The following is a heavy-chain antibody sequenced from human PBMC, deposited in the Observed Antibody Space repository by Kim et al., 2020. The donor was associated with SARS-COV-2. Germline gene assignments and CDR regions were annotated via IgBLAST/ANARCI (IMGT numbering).Heavy chain of an antibody. Sequence: GGSLRLSFAASGFTFSSYAMHWVRQAPGKGLEWVAAIYFDGSHKSHADSVNGRFTISRDNSRNTLYLQMNSLRAGDTALYYCTREINGSGRQQSPRSAFDFWGQGTMVTVSS. CDR2: IYFDGSHK. CDR1: GFTFSSYA. D-gene: IGHD3-10*01. J-gene: IGHJ3*01. V-gene: IGHV3-33*01. CDR3: TREINGSGRQQSPRSAFDF.